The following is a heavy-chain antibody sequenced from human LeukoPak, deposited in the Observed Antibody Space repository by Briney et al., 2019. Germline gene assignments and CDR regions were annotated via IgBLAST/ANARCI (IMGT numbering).Heavy chain of an antibody. J-gene: IGHJ5*02. CDR3: ARDRWFDP. V-gene: IGHV4-59*01. CDR2: IYYSGNT. CDR1: GGSISSYY. Sequence: PSETLSLTCTVSGGSISSYYWSWIRXPPGKGLEWIGYIYYSGNTNYNPSLKSRVTMSVDTSKNQFSLKLSSVAAADTAVYYCARDRWFDPWGQGTLVTVSS.